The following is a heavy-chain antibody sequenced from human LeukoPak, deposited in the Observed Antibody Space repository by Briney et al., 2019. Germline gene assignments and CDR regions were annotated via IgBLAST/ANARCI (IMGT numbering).Heavy chain of an antibody. V-gene: IGHV1-18*01. D-gene: IGHD2-2*01. J-gene: IGHJ5*02. CDR1: GYTLINYG. CDR3: ARDLCSTTSCQGWFDP. Sequence: ASLKVSCKASGYTLINYGINCVRQAPGHGLEWVGWFRPYNGDTNYAQKFQDRVTISTDASASTSYMELRSLRSDDTAVYYCARDLCSTTSCQGWFDPWGQGTLVTVSS. CDR2: FRPYNGDT.